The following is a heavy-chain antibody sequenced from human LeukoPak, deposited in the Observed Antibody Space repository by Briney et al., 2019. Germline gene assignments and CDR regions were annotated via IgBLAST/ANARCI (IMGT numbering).Heavy chain of an antibody. J-gene: IGHJ5*02. CDR3: ARGRRVYCSGGSCYTARWFDP. Sequence: ASVKVSCKASGGTFSSYAISWVRQAPGQGLEWMGGIVPIFGTANYAQKFQGRVTITADKSTSTAYMELSSLRSEDTAVYYCARGRRVYCSGGSCYTARWFDPWGQGTLVTVSS. CDR1: GGTFSSYA. V-gene: IGHV1-69*06. D-gene: IGHD2-15*01. CDR2: IVPIFGTA.